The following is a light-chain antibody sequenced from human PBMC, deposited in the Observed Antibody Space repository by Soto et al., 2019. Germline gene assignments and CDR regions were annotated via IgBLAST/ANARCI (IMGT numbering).Light chain of an antibody. J-gene: IGKJ4*01. CDR1: QRISSN. Sequence: EIVMTQSPAPLSVSPGGMATLSFRASQRISSNLAWDQQKPGQAPRLLMFRTSSRATGFPARFSGSGSGTEFNLTISSLQSEDFGVYYCQQYNNWPPATFGGGTKVDIK. CDR3: QQYNNWPPAT. V-gene: IGKV3-15*01. CDR2: RTS.